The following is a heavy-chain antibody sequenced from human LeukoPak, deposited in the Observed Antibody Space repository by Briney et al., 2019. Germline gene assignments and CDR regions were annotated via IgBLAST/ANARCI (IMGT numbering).Heavy chain of an antibody. Sequence: KPSETLSLTCSVSGGSIRRSGYYWGWVRQPPGKGLTWIGSIYESGTTYYKPSFKSRAFISVDTSKNRFSLQLTSVTAADRGVYFCVKISDIWGRGTTVSVSS. CDR2: IYESGTT. V-gene: IGHV4-39*01. CDR1: GGSIRRSGYY. J-gene: IGHJ6*02. CDR3: VKISDI.